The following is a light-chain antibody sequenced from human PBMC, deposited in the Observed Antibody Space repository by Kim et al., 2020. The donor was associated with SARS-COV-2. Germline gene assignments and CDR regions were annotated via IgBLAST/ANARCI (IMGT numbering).Light chain of an antibody. CDR2: DTS. CDR3: QQYANQYT. J-gene: IGKJ2*01. CDR1: QDNNNY. V-gene: IGKV1-33*01. Sequence: LSETGRKKNTNTWQASQDNNNYLNWEPQKPGKAPKLLIYDTSNLETGVPSRFSGSGSATDFTFTISSLQPEDTATYYCQQYANQYTFGQGTKLEIK.